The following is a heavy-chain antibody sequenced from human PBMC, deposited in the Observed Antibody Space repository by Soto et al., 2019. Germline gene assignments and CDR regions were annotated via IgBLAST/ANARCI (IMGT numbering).Heavy chain of an antibody. D-gene: IGHD2-8*01. CDR3: ATGYCTNGVCYTRTLSGMDV. V-gene: IGHV4-34*01. J-gene: IGHJ6*02. Sequence: PSETLSITCAVYGGSVSGSYWRWIRQPPGKGLKWIGEINHSGSTNHNPSLKSRVTILVDTSKNQFSLKLSSVTAADTAVYYCATGYCTNGVCYTRTLSGMDVWGQGTTVTVSS. CDR1: GGSVSGSY. CDR2: INHSGST.